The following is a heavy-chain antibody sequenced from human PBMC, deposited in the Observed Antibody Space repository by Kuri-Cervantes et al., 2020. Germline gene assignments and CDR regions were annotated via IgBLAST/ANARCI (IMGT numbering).Heavy chain of an antibody. CDR3: AKDGKYGSSWYSLYYFDY. Sequence: SCAASGISFDDYAIHWVRQVPGKVQGWVSGINWNSDNIGSADSERGRFTISRDNAKNALYLLMDSLRGEYTALYYSAKDGKYGSSWYSLYYFDYWGQGTLVTVSS. CDR1: GISFDDYA. J-gene: IGHJ4*02. V-gene: IGHV3-9*01. CDR2: INWNSDNI. D-gene: IGHD6-13*01.